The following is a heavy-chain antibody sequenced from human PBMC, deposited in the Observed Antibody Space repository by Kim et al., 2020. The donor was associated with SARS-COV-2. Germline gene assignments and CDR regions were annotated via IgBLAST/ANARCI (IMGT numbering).Heavy chain of an antibody. J-gene: IGHJ5*02. Sequence: SETLSLTCTVSGVSISSGQYYWVCTRQAPGQGLEFVGNVNHMGNTHYHPPLKSRLIISVDTTRNQISLTLGSVTAADTAVYYCARHRVSTGTFYLSAVGLWRQGALVTVSS. CDR3: ARHRVSTGTFYLSAVGL. D-gene: IGHD1-26*01. CDR1: GVSISSGQYY. V-gene: IGHV4-39*01. CDR2: VNHMGNT.